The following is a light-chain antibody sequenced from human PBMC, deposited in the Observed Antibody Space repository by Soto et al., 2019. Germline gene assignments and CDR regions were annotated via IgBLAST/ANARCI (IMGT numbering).Light chain of an antibody. CDR3: QQYNSWPPRYT. CDR1: QSVSRA. J-gene: IGKJ2*01. Sequence: DIVLTQSPATLSVSPGESATLSCRASQSVSRALAWYQHVTGQDPRRLIYDSSTRATGVPARFSGSGSETRFTLAISSLQSEDFAVYYCQQYNSWPPRYTFGQGTKLQI. V-gene: IGKV3-15*01. CDR2: DSS.